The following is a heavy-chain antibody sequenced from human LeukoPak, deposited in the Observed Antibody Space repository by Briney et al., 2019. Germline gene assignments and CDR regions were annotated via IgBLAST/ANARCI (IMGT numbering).Heavy chain of an antibody. V-gene: IGHV3-21*01. D-gene: IGHD3-16*02. J-gene: IGHJ4*02. CDR2: ISSSSSYI. Sequence: GGSLRLSCAASGFTFSSYSMNWVRQAPGKGLEWVSSISSSSSYIYYADSVKGRFTISRDNAKNSLYLQMNSLRAEDTAVYYCAKSHYVWGSYRSSGFDYWGQGTLVTVSS. CDR3: AKSHYVWGSYRSSGFDY. CDR1: GFTFSSYS.